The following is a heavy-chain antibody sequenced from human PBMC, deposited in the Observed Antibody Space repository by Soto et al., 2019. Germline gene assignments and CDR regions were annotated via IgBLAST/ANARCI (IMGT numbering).Heavy chain of an antibody. Sequence: GGSLRLSCAASGFTFSSYAMSWVRQAPGKGLEWVSAISGSGDSTYYADSVKGRFTISRDNSKNTLYLHMNSLRAEDTAVYYCARSTSLRAADYYYGMDVWGQGTTVTVSS. J-gene: IGHJ6*02. D-gene: IGHD2-8*01. CDR1: GFTFSSYA. V-gene: IGHV3-23*01. CDR3: ARSTSLRAADYYYGMDV. CDR2: ISGSGDST.